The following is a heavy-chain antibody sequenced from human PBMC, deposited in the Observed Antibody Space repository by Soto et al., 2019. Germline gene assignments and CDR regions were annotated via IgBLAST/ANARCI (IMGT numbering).Heavy chain of an antibody. D-gene: IGHD3-22*01. CDR2: IYSGGST. Sequence: GGSLRLSCAASGFTVSSNYMSWVRQAPGKGLEWVSVIYSGGSTYYADSVKGRFTISRDNSKTTLYLQMNSLRAEDTAVYYCARDRVGGYYYDYFDYWGQRTLVTVSS. J-gene: IGHJ4*02. V-gene: IGHV3-66*01. CDR3: ARDRVGGYYYDYFDY. CDR1: GFTVSSNY.